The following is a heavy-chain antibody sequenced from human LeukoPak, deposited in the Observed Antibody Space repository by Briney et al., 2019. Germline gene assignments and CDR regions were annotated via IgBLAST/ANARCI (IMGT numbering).Heavy chain of an antibody. CDR1: GFTFSSYG. J-gene: IGHJ5*02. Sequence: GGSLRLSCAASGFTFSSYGMSWVRQAPGKGLEWVANIKEDGSEKNYVDSVKGRFTISRDNAKNSLYLQMNSLRADDTAVYYCARDRRPYYDSSGYYALNWFDPWGQGTLVTVSS. D-gene: IGHD3-22*01. CDR3: ARDRRPYYDSSGYYALNWFDP. CDR2: IKEDGSEK. V-gene: IGHV3-7*03.